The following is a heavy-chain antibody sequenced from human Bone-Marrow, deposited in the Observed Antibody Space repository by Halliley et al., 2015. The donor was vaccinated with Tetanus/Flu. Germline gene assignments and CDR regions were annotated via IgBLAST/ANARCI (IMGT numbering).Heavy chain of an antibody. V-gene: IGHV3-33*01. CDR3: ARDRGMTVFGVVIPLDH. Sequence: IWYNGRNENYTDSVKGRFTISRDNSKSTLYLQMNDLRAEDTAIYYCARDRGMTVFGVVIPLDHWGPGTLVTVSS. D-gene: IGHD3-3*01. CDR2: IWYNGRNE. J-gene: IGHJ4*01.